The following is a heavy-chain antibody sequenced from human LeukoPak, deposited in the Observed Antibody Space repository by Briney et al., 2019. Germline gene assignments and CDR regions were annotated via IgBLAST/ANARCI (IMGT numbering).Heavy chain of an antibody. J-gene: IGHJ4*02. CDR1: GFTFGDYA. V-gene: IGHV3-21*01. CDR2: ISSSSSYI. Sequence: GGSLRLSCTASGFTFGDYAMSWVRQAPGKGLEWVSSISSSSSYIYYADSVKGRFTISRDNAKNSLYLQMNSLRAEDTAVYYCARAYYGSGSYYVDYWRQGTLVTVSS. D-gene: IGHD3-10*01. CDR3: ARAYYGSGSYYVDY.